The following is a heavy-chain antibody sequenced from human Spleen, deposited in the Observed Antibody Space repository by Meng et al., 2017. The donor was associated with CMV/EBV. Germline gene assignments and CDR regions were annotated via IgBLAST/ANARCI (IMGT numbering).Heavy chain of an antibody. D-gene: IGHD4-11*01. Sequence: ASVKVSCRASGYTFTSYYMDWVRQAPGQGLEWMGIINPSGGSTSYAQKFQGRVTMTRDTSTSTVYMELSSLRSEDTAVYYCARAGDYSNTPGYYYGMDVWGQGTTVTVSS. CDR3: ARAGDYSNTPGYYYGMDV. V-gene: IGHV1-46*01. J-gene: IGHJ6*02. CDR2: INPSGGST. CDR1: GYTFTSYY.